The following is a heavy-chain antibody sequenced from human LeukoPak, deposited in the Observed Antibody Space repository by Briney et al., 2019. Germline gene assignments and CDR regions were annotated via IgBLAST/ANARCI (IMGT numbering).Heavy chain of an antibody. CDR3: AREEREEQLVRGFDY. CDR1: GGSISSYY. Sequence: SETLSLTCTVPGGSISSYYWSWIRQPAGKGLEWIGRIYTSGSTNYNPSLKSRVTMSVDTSKNQFSLKLSSVTAADTAVYYCAREEREEQLVRGFDYWGQGTLVTVSS. D-gene: IGHD6-13*01. CDR2: IYTSGST. V-gene: IGHV4-4*07. J-gene: IGHJ4*02.